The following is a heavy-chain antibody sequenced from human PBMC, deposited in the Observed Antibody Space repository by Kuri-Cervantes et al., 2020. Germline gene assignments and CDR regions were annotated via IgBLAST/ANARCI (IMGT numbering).Heavy chain of an antibody. Sequence: SVKVSCKASGGSFITYAVSWVRRAPGQGLEWVGSFAPLYASANYGLNFQGRVTFTTDESKTTAYMELTNLRDEDTAVYYCARGSGEGRSYYYYYYMDVWGKGTTVTVSS. CDR3: ARGSGEGRSYYYYYYMDV. D-gene: IGHD3-3*01. CDR2: FAPLYASA. CDR1: GGSFITYA. V-gene: IGHV1-69*05. J-gene: IGHJ6*03.